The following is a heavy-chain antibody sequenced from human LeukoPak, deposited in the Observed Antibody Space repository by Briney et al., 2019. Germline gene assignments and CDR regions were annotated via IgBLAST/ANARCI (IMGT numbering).Heavy chain of an antibody. Sequence: SETLSLTCTVSGGSISSHYWSWIRQPPGKGLEWLGYIYYSGSNNYNPSLKSRVTISVDTSKNQFSLKLSSVTAADTAVYYCARDGYNLVAFDIWGQGTMVTVSS. D-gene: IGHD5-24*01. J-gene: IGHJ3*02. CDR3: ARDGYNLVAFDI. V-gene: IGHV4-59*11. CDR1: GGSISSHY. CDR2: IYYSGSN.